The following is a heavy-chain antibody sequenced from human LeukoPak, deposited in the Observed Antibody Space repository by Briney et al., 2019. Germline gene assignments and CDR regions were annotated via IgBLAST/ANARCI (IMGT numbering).Heavy chain of an antibody. V-gene: IGHV1-18*04. J-gene: IGHJ5*02. D-gene: IGHD3-16*01. Sequence: ASVKVSCKASGYTFTDYYIHWVRQAPGQGLEWLGWISAYNSDTNYAQKFQGRVAMTTDTFTSTAYMELRSLRSDDTAVYYCARTRWRGYDWGGWFDPWGQGTLVSVTS. CDR2: ISAYNSDT. CDR3: ARTRWRGYDWGGWFDP. CDR1: GYTFTDYY.